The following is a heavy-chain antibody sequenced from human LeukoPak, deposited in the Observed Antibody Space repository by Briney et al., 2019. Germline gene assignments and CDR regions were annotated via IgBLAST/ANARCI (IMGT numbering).Heavy chain of an antibody. Sequence: GGSLRLSRAASGFTFSSYWMHWVRQAPGKGLVWVSRIHSDGSSTSYADSVRGRFTISRDDAKSTLYLQMNSLRAEDTAVYYCARSGWPYYFDYWGQGTLVTVSS. CDR3: ARSGWPYYFDY. CDR1: GFTFSSYW. CDR2: IHSDGSST. D-gene: IGHD3-22*01. V-gene: IGHV3-74*01. J-gene: IGHJ4*02.